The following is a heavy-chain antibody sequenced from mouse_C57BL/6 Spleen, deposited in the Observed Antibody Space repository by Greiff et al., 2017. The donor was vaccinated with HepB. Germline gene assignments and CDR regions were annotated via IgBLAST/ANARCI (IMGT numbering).Heavy chain of an antibody. D-gene: IGHD1-1*01. CDR3: AREEDYGSGWWYFDV. Sequence: EVQLQESGPGLVKPSQSLSLTCSVTGYSITSGYYWNWIRQFPGNKLEWMGYISYDGSNNYNPSLKNRISITRDTSKNQFFLQLNSVTTEDTATYYCAREEDYGSGWWYFDVWGTGTTVTVSS. CDR2: ISYDGSN. CDR1: GYSITSGYY. V-gene: IGHV3-6*01. J-gene: IGHJ1*03.